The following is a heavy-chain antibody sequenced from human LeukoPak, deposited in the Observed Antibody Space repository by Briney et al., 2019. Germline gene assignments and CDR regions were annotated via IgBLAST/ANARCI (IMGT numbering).Heavy chain of an antibody. CDR1: GFTFSSYG. CDR3: ARDPYSGGGPYFDY. CDR2: IWYDGSNK. D-gene: IGHD1-26*01. Sequence: GRSLRLSCAASGFTFSSYGMHWVRQAPGKGLEWVAVIWYDGSNKYYADSVKGRFTISRDNSKNTLYLQMNSLRAEDTAVYYCARDPYSGGGPYFDYWGQGTLVTVSS. V-gene: IGHV3-33*01. J-gene: IGHJ4*02.